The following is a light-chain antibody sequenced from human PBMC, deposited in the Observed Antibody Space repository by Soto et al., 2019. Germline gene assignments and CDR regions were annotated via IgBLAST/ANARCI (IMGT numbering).Light chain of an antibody. CDR2: GAS. Sequence: EIALTQSPDPLSLSPGERATLSCRASQRVSSYLAWYQQKPGQAPRLLIYGASSRATGIPDRFSGSGSGTDFTLAISRLEPGDSAVYFCQQCDTSPWTFGQGTKVEIK. J-gene: IGKJ1*01. V-gene: IGKV3-20*01. CDR1: QRVSSY. CDR3: QQCDTSPWT.